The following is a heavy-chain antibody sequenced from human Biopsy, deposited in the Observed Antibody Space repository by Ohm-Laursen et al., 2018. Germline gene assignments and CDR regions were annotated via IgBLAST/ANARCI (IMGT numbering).Heavy chain of an antibody. CDR1: GGTFTNHA. D-gene: IGHD3-22*01. J-gene: IGHJ2*01. CDR2: SIPLFNTA. V-gene: IGHV1-69*06. Sequence: TVKISCKASGGTFTNHAVGWVRQAPGQGLEWVGSSIPLFNTANYADKFQGRVTLTEDKSTTTAYMELSSLRSEDTAIYYCARFPLGAYDDSGSYRAVEHWYFDLWGRGTLVTVSS. CDR3: ARFPLGAYDDSGSYRAVEHWYFDL.